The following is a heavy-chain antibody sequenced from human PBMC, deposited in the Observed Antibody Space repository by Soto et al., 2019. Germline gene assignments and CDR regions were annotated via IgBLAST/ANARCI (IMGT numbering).Heavy chain of an antibody. D-gene: IGHD2-15*01. CDR2: IDPSDSYT. CDR1: GYSFTSYW. V-gene: IGHV5-10-1*01. CDR3: ATARGIPYWRVCSGSPTQELVEI. J-gene: IGHJ3*02. Sequence: PGEYLKISCKCSGYSFTSYWISWVRQMPGKGLEWMGRIDPSDSYTNYSPSFQGHVTISADKSISTAYLQWSSLKASDTAMYYCATARGIPYWRVCSGSPTQELVEIWGEGTMVTV.